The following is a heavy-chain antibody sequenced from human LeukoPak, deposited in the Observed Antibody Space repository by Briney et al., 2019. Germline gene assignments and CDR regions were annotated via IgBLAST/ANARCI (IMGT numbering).Heavy chain of an antibody. CDR3: ATAGLAPS. CDR1: GYTLTELS. J-gene: IGHJ3*01. CDR2: FDPEDGET. D-gene: IGHD3-10*01. V-gene: IGHV1-24*01. Sequence: ASVKVSCKVSGYTLTELSMHWVRQAPGKGLEWMGGFDPEDGETIYAQKFQGRVTMTEETSTDTAYMELSSLRSEDTAVYYCATAGLAPSWGQGTMVTVSS.